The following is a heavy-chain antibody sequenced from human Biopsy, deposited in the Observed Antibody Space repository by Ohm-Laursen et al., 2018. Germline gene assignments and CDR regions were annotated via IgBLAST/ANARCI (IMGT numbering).Heavy chain of an antibody. Sequence: SLRLSCSAAGFMFSSYGMHWVRQAPGKGLEWVAVIYYDGLNKEYADSVKGRFTISRDNSKNTLFLRMNSLRAEDTAVYYCARDGIVVVPAAFHLDNWGPGTLVTVSS. D-gene: IGHD2-2*01. V-gene: IGHV3-33*01. CDR3: ARDGIVVVPAAFHLDN. J-gene: IGHJ4*02. CDR2: IYYDGLNK. CDR1: GFMFSSYG.